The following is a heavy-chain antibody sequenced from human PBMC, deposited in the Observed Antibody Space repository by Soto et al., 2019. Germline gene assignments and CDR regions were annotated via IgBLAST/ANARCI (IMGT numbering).Heavy chain of an antibody. CDR1: GYSFTIYL. D-gene: IGHD6-13*01. CDR2: IYPGDSDT. Sequence: PGESLNISCKGSGYSFTIYLIGWVRQMPGKGLEWMGIIYPGDSDTRYSPSFQGQVTISADKSISTAYLQWSSLKASDTAMYYCARRIAAAGTTGFYFDYWGQGTLVTVSS. J-gene: IGHJ4*02. V-gene: IGHV5-51*01. CDR3: ARRIAAAGTTGFYFDY.